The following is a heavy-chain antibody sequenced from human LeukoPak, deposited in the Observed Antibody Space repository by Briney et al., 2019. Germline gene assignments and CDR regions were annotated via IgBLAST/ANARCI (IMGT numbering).Heavy chain of an antibody. D-gene: IGHD6-19*01. V-gene: IGHV1-18*01. Sequence: ASVKVSCKASGYTFTSYGISWVRQAPGQGLEWMGWISAYNGNTNYAQKLQGRVTMTTDTSTSTAYMELRSLRSDDTAVYYCARVESYSGGWYSSVIFDYWGQGTLVTVSS. CDR3: ARVESYSGGWYSSVIFDY. CDR1: GYTFTSYG. CDR2: ISAYNGNT. J-gene: IGHJ4*02.